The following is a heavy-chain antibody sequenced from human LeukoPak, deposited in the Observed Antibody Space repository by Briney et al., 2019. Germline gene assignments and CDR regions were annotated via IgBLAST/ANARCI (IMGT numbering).Heavy chain of an antibody. Sequence: ASVKVSCKASGYTFTSYGISWVRQAPGQGLEWMGWISAYNGNTNYAQKLQGRVTMTTDTSTSTAYMELRSLRSDDTAVYYCARDHGHYGVSVWSAASDIWAKGQWSPSLQ. V-gene: IGHV1-18*01. J-gene: IGHJ3*02. CDR1: GYTFTSYG. CDR3: ARDHGHYGVSVWSAASDI. D-gene: IGHD2-8*01. CDR2: ISAYNGNT.